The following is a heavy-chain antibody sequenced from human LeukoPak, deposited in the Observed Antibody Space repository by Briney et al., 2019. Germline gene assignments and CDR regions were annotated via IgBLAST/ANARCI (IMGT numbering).Heavy chain of an antibody. CDR2: INHSGST. D-gene: IGHD1-26*01. CDR3: ARGRLFGVGANFDY. V-gene: IGHV4-34*01. CDR1: GGSISSSY. Sequence: SETLSLTCSISGGSISSSYWSWIRQPPGKGLEWIGEINHSGSTNYNPSLKSRVTISVDTSKNQFSLKLSSVTAADTAVYYCARGRLFGVGANFDYWGQGTLVTVSS. J-gene: IGHJ4*02.